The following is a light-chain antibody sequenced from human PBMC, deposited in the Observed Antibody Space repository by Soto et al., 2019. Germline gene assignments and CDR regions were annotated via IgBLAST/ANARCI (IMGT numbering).Light chain of an antibody. CDR3: QQHNSYPLT. CDR2: AAS. Sequence: DIQLTQSPSFLSASVGDRVTITCRASQGISSYLAWYQQKPGKAPKLLIYAASTLQSGVPSRFSGSRSGTEITLTISSLQPEDFATYYCQQHNSYPLTFGGGTKVEIK. J-gene: IGKJ4*01. CDR1: QGISSY. V-gene: IGKV1-9*01.